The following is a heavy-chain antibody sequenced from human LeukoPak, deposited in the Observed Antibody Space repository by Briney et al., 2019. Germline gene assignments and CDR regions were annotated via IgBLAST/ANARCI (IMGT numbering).Heavy chain of an antibody. Sequence: GGSLKISCKTSGYSFTDYWIGWVRQMPGKGLEWMGIIYPGDSDTRYSPSFQGQVTFSADKSITTAYLQWSSLKASDTAIYYCARLLKYSSRWDNWYFDLWGRGTLVTVSS. D-gene: IGHD6-13*01. CDR3: ARLLKYSSRWDNWYFDL. CDR2: IYPGDSDT. CDR1: GYSFTDYW. J-gene: IGHJ2*01. V-gene: IGHV5-51*01.